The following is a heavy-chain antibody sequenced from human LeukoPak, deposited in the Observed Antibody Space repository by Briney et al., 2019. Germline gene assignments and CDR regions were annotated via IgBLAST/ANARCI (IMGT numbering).Heavy chain of an antibody. CDR2: ISYRGDT. D-gene: IGHD4-17*01. V-gene: IGHV4-59*12. J-gene: IGHJ4*02. CDR3: AREIFGGYGDDY. CDR1: GDPISNYY. Sequence: TPSETLSLTCTVSGDPISNYYWSWIRQPPGKGLEWIGYISYRGDTMYNPSLKSRVTMSVDTSKNQFSLKLSSVTAADTAVYYCAREIFGGYGDDYWGQGTLVTVSS.